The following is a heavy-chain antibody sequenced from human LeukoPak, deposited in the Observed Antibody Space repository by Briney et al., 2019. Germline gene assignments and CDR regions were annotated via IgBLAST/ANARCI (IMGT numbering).Heavy chain of an antibody. Sequence: QPGGSLRLSCAASGFTFSSYAMNWVRQVPGKGLEWVSRISDSGADTYCADSVKGRFTTSRDNFRNNLYLQMNSLRADDTAVYYCAKVDIPMGKVINSWGQGTLVSVSS. V-gene: IGHV3-23*01. J-gene: IGHJ5*02. D-gene: IGHD3-10*01. CDR2: ISDSGADT. CDR1: GFTFSSYA. CDR3: AKVDIPMGKVINS.